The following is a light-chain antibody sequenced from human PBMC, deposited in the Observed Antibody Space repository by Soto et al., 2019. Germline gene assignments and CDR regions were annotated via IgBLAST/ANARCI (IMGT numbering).Light chain of an antibody. CDR2: EGF. J-gene: IGLJ1*01. CDR3: CSHAGRNTYV. V-gene: IGLV2-23*01. CDR1: SSDVGSGNV. Sequence: QSALTQPASVSGSPGQSITISCTGTSSDVGSGNVVSWYQHYPGKAPQLIIYEGFKRPSGVSSRFSGSKSGNTASLTISGLQAEEEAEYYCCSHAGRNTYVFGTGTKLTVL.